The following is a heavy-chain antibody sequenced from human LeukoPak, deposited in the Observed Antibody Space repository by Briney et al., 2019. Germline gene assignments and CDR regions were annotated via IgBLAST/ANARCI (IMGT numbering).Heavy chain of an antibody. D-gene: IGHD1-26*01. CDR3: ARYRELRVLDFDY. CDR1: GFTFSSYS. CDR2: SSSSSSYI. Sequence: GGSLRLSCAASGFTFSSYSMNWVRQAPGKGLEWVSSSSSSSSYIYYADSVKGRFTISRDNAKNSLYLQMNSLRAEDTAVYYCARYRELRVLDFDYWGQGTLVTVSS. J-gene: IGHJ4*02. V-gene: IGHV3-21*01.